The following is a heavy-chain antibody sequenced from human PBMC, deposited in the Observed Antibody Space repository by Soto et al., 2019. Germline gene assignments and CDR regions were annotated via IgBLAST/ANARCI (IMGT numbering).Heavy chain of an antibody. J-gene: IGHJ5*02. V-gene: IGHV3-23*01. CDR2: ISGSGGST. Sequence: PGGSLRLSCAASGFTFSSYAMSWVRQAPGKGLEWVSAISGSGGSTYYADSVKGRFTISRDNSKNTLYLQMNSLRAEDTAVYYCAKAYGSTSLPNWFDPWGQGTLVTVSS. CDR1: GFTFSSYA. CDR3: AKAYGSTSLPNWFDP. D-gene: IGHD2-2*01.